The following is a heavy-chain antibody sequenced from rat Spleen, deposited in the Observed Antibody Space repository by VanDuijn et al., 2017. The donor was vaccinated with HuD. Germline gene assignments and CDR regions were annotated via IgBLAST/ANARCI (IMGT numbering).Heavy chain of an antibody. CDR3: TRGRVYYGYTGFDY. CDR1: GFTLSSFP. CDR2: ISIIAGGT. V-gene: IGHV5-46*01. D-gene: IGHD1-6*01. J-gene: IGHJ2*01. Sequence: EVQLVESGGGLMQPGGSMKLSCAASGFTLSSFPMVWVRQAPTKGLEWVATISIIAGGTYYRDSVKGRFTISRDNAKSTLYLEMNSLRSEDTATYYCTRGRVYYGYTGFDYWGHGVTVTVSS.